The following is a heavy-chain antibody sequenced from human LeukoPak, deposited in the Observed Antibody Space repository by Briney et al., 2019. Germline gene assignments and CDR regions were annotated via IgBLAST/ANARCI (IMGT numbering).Heavy chain of an antibody. D-gene: IGHD3-22*01. Sequence: GGSLRLSCAASGFTFSSYSMNWVRQAPGKGLEWVSYISSSSSTIYYADSVKGRFTISRDNAKNSLYLQMNSLRAEDTAVYYCAKVFPYYYDSSGYYLGDYFDYWGQGTLVTVSS. CDR1: GFTFSSYS. V-gene: IGHV3-48*04. CDR2: ISSSSSTI. CDR3: AKVFPYYYDSSGYYLGDYFDY. J-gene: IGHJ4*02.